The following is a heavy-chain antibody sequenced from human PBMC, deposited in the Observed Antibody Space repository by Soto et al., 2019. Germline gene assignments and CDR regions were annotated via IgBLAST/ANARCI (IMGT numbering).Heavy chain of an antibody. CDR1: GGTFSSYA. Sequence: GASVKVSCKASGGTFSSYAIGWVRQAPGQGLEWMGGIIPIFGTANYAQKFQGRVTITADESTSTAYMELSSLRSEDTAVYYCARDLSPMEGISDGMDVWGQGTTVTVSS. CDR2: IIPIFGTA. D-gene: IGHD1-1*01. CDR3: ARDLSPMEGISDGMDV. J-gene: IGHJ6*02. V-gene: IGHV1-69*13.